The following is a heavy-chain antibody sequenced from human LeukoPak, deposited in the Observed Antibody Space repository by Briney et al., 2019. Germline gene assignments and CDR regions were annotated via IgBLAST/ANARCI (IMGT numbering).Heavy chain of an antibody. V-gene: IGHV4-39*01. D-gene: IGHD3-10*01. Sequence: GSLRLSCAASGFTFSSYGMSWVRQAPGKGLEWIGSIYYSGITYRNPSLKSRVTISVDTSKNQFSLRLSSVTAADTAVYYCARHQEAMVRGVLYYMDVWGKGTTVTISS. CDR3: ARHQEAMVRGVLYYMDV. CDR1: GFTFSSYG. J-gene: IGHJ6*03. CDR2: IYYSGIT.